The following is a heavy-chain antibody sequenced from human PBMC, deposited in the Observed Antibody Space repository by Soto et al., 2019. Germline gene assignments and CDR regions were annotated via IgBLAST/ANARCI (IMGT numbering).Heavy chain of an antibody. Sequence: VRLLESGGGLVQPGGSLRLSCAASGFTFSSYSMSWVRQAPGKGLEWVSTIGTSASTYYGDSVRGRFTISRDNSRNTLYLQMNSLQAEDTAVYYCADLSRYCTSSNCDWGQGTLVTVSS. D-gene: IGHD2-2*01. J-gene: IGHJ4*02. CDR3: ADLSRYCTSSNCD. CDR1: GFTFSSYS. CDR2: IGTSAST. V-gene: IGHV3-23*01.